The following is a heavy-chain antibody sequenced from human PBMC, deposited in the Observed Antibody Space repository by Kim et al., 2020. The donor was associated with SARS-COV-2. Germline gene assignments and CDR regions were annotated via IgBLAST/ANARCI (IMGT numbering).Heavy chain of an antibody. CDR3: ARGLRLGELSLFPYYYYYYGMDV. CDR1: GYTFTSYD. D-gene: IGHD3-16*02. CDR2: MNPNSGNT. Sequence: ASVKVSCKASGYTFTSYDINWVRQATGQGLEWMGWMNPNSGNTGYAQKFHGRVTMTRNTSISTAYMELSSLRSEDTAVYYFARGLRLGELSLFPYYYYYYGMDVWGQGTTVTVSS. V-gene: IGHV1-8*01. J-gene: IGHJ6*02.